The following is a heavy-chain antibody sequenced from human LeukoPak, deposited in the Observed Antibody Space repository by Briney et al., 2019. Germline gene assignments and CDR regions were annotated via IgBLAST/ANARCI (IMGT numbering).Heavy chain of an antibody. D-gene: IGHD3-10*01. CDR2: ISGSGGST. Sequence: GGSLRLSCAASGFTFSSYAMSWVRQAPGKGLEWVSAISGSGGSTYYAASVKGRFTISRDNSKNKLYLQMNSLRAEDTGVYYCAKDGVSYSLVRGGYYFDYWGQGTLVSVSS. CDR1: GFTFSSYA. J-gene: IGHJ4*02. CDR3: AKDGVSYSLVRGGYYFDY. V-gene: IGHV3-23*01.